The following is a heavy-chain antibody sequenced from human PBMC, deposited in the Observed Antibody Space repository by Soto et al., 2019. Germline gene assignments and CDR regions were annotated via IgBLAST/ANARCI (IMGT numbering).Heavy chain of an antibody. Sequence: ESGGGLVKPGGSLRLSCVASGFTFSRYSINWFRQAPGKGLEWVSSISSGGNTKSYANSVKGRFTISRDNAKNSLYLEMNSLRHEDTAVYYCARVAYWGQGTLVTVSS. J-gene: IGHJ4*02. V-gene: IGHV3-21*06. CDR1: GFTFSRYS. CDR3: ARVAY. CDR2: ISSGGNTK.